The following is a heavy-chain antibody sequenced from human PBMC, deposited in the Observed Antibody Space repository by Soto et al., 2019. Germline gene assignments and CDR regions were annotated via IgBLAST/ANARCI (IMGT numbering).Heavy chain of an antibody. CDR1: GVTFNDAW. CDR3: AKDLHNTSNWSSRYADS. D-gene: IGHD4-4*01. V-gene: IGHV3-7*03. Sequence: PAGCLKLCCAASGVTFNDAWIYWVRKATGKGLEWVANIKQDGSEKYYVDSVKGRFTISRDNAKNSLYLQMNSLRAEDTAVYYCAKDLHNTSNWSSRYADSWGQGTLVTRSS. J-gene: IGHJ5*01. CDR2: IKQDGSEK.